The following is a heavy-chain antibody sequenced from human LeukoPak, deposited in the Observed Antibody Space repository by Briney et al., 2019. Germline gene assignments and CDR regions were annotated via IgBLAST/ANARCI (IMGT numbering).Heavy chain of an antibody. CDR3: ARRLYSGDSMTAFDY. CDR1: GFSFTTHW. Sequence: GESLKISCKASGFSFTTHWIGWVRQMPGKGLEWMESIYPGDSDTRYSPSFKGQVTMSTDKSISTAYLQWSSLRASDTAMYFCARRLYSGDSMTAFDYWGQGTLVTVSS. D-gene: IGHD1-26*01. J-gene: IGHJ4*02. CDR2: IYPGDSDT. V-gene: IGHV5-51*01.